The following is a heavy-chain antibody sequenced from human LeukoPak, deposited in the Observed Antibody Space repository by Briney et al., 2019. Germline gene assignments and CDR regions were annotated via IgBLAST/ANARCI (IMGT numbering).Heavy chain of an antibody. CDR2: ISGSGGST. J-gene: IGHJ4*02. CDR1: GFTFGDYA. D-gene: IGHD4-17*01. CDR3: AKDHGDYLSY. V-gene: IGHV3-23*01. Sequence: GGSLRLSCTASGFTFGDYAMSWVRQAPGKGLEWVSAISGSGGSTYYADSVKGRFTISRDNSKNTLYLQMNSLRAEDTAVYYCAKDHGDYLSYWGQGTLVTVSS.